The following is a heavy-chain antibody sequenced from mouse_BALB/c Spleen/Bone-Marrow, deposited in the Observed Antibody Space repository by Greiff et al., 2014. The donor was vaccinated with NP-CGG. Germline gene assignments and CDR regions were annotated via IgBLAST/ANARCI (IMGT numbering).Heavy chain of an antibody. CDR1: GYAFSSSW. D-gene: IGHD1-1*01. J-gene: IGHJ2*01. Sequence: VQLQQSGPELVKPGASVKISCKASGYAFSSSWMNWVKQRPGQGLEWIGRIYPGDGDTNYNGKFKGKATLTADKSSSTAYMQLSSLTSVDSAVYFCARDYYGSSYDYWGQGTTLTVFS. CDR2: IYPGDGDT. CDR3: ARDYYGSSYDY. V-gene: IGHV1-82*01.